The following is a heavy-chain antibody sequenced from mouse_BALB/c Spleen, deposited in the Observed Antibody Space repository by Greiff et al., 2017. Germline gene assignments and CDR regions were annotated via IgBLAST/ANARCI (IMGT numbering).Heavy chain of an antibody. CDR3: AKGGYYYGSSYETFYAMDY. V-gene: IGHV1-80*01. J-gene: IGHJ4*01. CDR2: IYPGDGDT. D-gene: IGHD1-1*01. CDR1: GYAFSSYW. Sequence: VQLQQSGAELVRPGSSVKISCKASGYAFSSYWMNWVKQRPGQGLEWIGQIYPGDGDTNYNGKFKGKATLTADKSSSTAYMQLSSLTSEDSAVYFCAKGGYYYGSSYETFYAMDYWGQGTSVTVSS.